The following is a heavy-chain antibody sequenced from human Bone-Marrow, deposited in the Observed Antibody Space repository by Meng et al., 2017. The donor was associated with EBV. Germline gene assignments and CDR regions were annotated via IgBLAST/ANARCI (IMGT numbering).Heavy chain of an antibody. D-gene: IGHD3-10*01. J-gene: IGHJ4*02. V-gene: IGHV1-69*01. CDR1: GATFRSVA. CDR3: ASESGRGFTPDY. Sequence: VQSGTEWTKPESSVPLSCNSSGATFRSVALSWVRQAPGQGVVWMGGLIPMTGVAHYAQKFQDRVSIIADESTSTHYLALRSLSSEDTAIYFCASESGRGFTPDYWGQGTLVTVSS. CDR2: LIPMTGVA.